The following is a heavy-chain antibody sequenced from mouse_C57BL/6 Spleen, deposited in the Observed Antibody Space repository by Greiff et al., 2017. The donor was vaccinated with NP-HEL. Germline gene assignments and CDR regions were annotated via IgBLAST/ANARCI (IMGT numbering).Heavy chain of an antibody. Sequence: QVQLQQPGAELVKPGASVKLSCKASGYTFTSYWMQWVKQRPGQGLEWIGEIDPSDSYTNYNQKFKGKATLTVDTSSSTAYMQLSSLTSEDSAVYYCARRAFYYDYDVRFAYWGQGTLVTVSA. J-gene: IGHJ3*01. V-gene: IGHV1-50*01. CDR2: IDPSDSYT. CDR1: GYTFTSYW. D-gene: IGHD2-4*01. CDR3: ARRAFYYDYDVRFAY.